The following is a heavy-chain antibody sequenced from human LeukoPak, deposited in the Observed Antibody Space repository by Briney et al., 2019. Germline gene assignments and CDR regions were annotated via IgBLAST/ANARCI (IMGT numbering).Heavy chain of an antibody. CDR1: GYTFTSYD. V-gene: IGHV1-8*03. J-gene: IGHJ5*02. D-gene: IGHD4-11*01. CDR3: ARGRATVTTHWFDP. CDR2: MNPNSGNT. Sequence: ASVTVSCQASGYTFTSYDINWVRQATGQGPEWMGWMNPNSGNTGYAEKFQGRVTITRNTSISTAYMELSSLRSEDTAVYYCARGRATVTTHWFDPWGQGTLVTVSS.